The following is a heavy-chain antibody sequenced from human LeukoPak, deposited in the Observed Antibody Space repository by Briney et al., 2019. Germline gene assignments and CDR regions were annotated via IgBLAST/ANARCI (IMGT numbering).Heavy chain of an antibody. CDR2: ISYDGSNK. J-gene: IGHJ1*01. D-gene: IGHD2-2*02. CDR3: ARERCSSTSCYTGYFQH. V-gene: IGHV3-30-3*01. Sequence: GGSLRLSCAASGFTFSSYAMLWVRQAPGKGLEWVAVISYDGSNKYYADSVKGRFTISRDNSKNTLYLQMNSLRAEDTAVYYCARERCSSTSCYTGYFQHWGQGTLVTVSS. CDR1: GFTFSSYA.